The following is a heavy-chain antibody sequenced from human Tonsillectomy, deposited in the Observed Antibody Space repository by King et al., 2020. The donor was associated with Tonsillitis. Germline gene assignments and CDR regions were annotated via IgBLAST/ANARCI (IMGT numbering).Heavy chain of an antibody. CDR1: GYTFTNYW. J-gene: IGHJ4*02. D-gene: IGHD2-2*01. CDR3: ARLISRGPVLPPAPVDY. V-gene: IGHV5-51*03. CDR2: IYPGDSDT. Sequence: VKLVESGAEVKKPGESLKISCKGSGYTFTNYWIGWVRQMPGKGLEWMGIIYPGDSDTRYSPSFQGQVTISADKSISTAYLQWSSLKASDTAMYYCARLISRGPVLPPAPVDYWGPGTLVTVSS.